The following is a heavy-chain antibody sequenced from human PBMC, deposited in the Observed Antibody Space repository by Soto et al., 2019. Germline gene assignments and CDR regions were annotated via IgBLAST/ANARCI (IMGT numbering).Heavy chain of an antibody. CDR3: ARDLGWVHVDY. CDR1: GFTFSNYW. V-gene: IGHV3-7*04. D-gene: IGHD1-1*01. J-gene: IGHJ4*02. Sequence: EVQLVESGGGLVQPGGSLTLSCAASGFTFSNYWMTWVRQAPGRGLEWVANIKGDGSETHYVDSVRGRFTISRDNAKKSLYLQMNSLRAEDTAVYYCARDLGWVHVDYWGQGTLVTVTS. CDR2: IKGDGSET.